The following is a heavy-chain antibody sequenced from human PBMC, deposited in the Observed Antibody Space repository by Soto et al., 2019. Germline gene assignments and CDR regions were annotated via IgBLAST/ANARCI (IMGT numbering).Heavy chain of an antibody. V-gene: IGHV4-34*01. J-gene: IGHJ5*02. CDR2: INHSGST. D-gene: IGHD3-9*01. CDR1: GGSFSGCY. CDR3: ASGGVGDILTGFTNWFDX. Sequence: SETLSLTCAVYGGSFSGCYWSWIRQPPGKGLEWILEINHSGSTNYNPALKSRVTISVDTSQNQFSLKLSSVTAADPAVYYCASGGVGDILTGFTNWFDXWGQGTLVTVSX.